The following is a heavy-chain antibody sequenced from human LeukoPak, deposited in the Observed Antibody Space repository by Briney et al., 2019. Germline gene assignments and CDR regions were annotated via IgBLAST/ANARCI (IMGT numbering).Heavy chain of an antibody. Sequence: GGSLRLSCAASGFTFSSYSMNWVRQAPGRGLEWVSAISGSGGSTYYADSVKGRFTISRDNSKNTLYLQMNSLRAEDTAVYYCANRGLYCSSTSCYKRTDYWGQGTLVTVSS. V-gene: IGHV3-23*01. CDR3: ANRGLYCSSTSCYKRTDY. CDR2: ISGSGGST. J-gene: IGHJ4*02. D-gene: IGHD2-2*02. CDR1: GFTFSSYS.